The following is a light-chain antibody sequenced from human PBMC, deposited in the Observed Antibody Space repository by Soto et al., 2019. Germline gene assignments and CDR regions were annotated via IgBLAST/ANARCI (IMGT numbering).Light chain of an antibody. V-gene: IGLV2-14*01. CDR2: DVS. CDR1: SSDVGGYNY. Sequence: QSALTQPASVSGSPGQSITISCTGTSSDVGGYNYVSWYQQHPGKAPNLIIFDVSNRPSGVSNRFSGANSGNSASLTISGLQAEDEADYYCSSYTGSNTPVVFGGGTQLNVL. CDR3: SSYTGSNTPVV. J-gene: IGLJ2*01.